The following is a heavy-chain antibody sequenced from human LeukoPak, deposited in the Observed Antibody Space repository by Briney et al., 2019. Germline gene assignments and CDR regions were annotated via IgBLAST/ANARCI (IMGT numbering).Heavy chain of an antibody. J-gene: IGHJ4*02. CDR1: GGTFSSYA. Sequence: SVKVSCKASGGTFSSYAISWVRQAPGQGLEWMGRIIPILGIANYAQKFQGRVTITADKSTSTAYMKLSSLRSEDTAVYYCAIVGANIDYWGQGTLVTVSS. D-gene: IGHD1-26*01. CDR2: IIPILGIA. V-gene: IGHV1-69*04. CDR3: AIVGANIDY.